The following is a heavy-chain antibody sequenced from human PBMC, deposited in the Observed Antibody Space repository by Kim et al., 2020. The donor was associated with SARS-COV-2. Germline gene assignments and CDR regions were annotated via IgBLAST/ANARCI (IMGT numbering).Heavy chain of an antibody. D-gene: IGHD1-26*01. CDR3: ARSGILGTRGWFDP. CDR2: ISYDGSDE. Sequence: GGSLRLSCAASGFTFSSYAMHWVRQVPGKVLEWVAVISYDGSDEYYGDSVKGRFTISRDNSKNTLYLQMNSLRAEDPAVYYCARSGILGTRGWFDPWGQG. CDR1: GFTFSSYA. J-gene: IGHJ5*02. V-gene: IGHV3-30-3*01.